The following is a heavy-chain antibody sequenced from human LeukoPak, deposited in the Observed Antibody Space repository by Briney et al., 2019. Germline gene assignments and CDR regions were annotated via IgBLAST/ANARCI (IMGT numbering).Heavy chain of an antibody. Sequence: ASVKVSCKASGYTFSDYYVHWVRQAPGLGPEWMGWINPNSGVTYFEEEFQGRVTVTRDTSITTAYMELNRLTTDDTAVYYCARGVWQQLLSGALDIWGQGTMVTVSS. CDR2: INPNSGVT. J-gene: IGHJ3*02. CDR1: GYTFSDYY. D-gene: IGHD6-13*01. V-gene: IGHV1-2*02. CDR3: ARGVWQQLLSGALDI.